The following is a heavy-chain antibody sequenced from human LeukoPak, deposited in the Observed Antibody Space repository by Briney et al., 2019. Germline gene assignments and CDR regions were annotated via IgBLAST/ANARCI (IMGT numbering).Heavy chain of an antibody. Sequence: PLETLSLTCTVSGGSISSSSYYWGWIRQPPGKGLEWIGSIYYSGSTYYNPSLKSRVTISVDTSKSQFSLKLSSVTAADTAVYYCARHVSGWYYFDYWGQGTLVTVSS. J-gene: IGHJ4*02. D-gene: IGHD6-19*01. CDR2: IYYSGST. CDR1: GGSISSSSYY. V-gene: IGHV4-39*01. CDR3: ARHVSGWYYFDY.